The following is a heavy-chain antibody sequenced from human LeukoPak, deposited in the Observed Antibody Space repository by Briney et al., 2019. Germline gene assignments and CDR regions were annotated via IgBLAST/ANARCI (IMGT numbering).Heavy chain of an antibody. CDR1: GGSISSSGYY. Sequence: KPSETLSLTCTVSGGSISSSGYYWGWIRQPPGKGLEWIGSIFYTGSTYYNPSLKSRVTISVDTSKNRFSLKLNSVTAADTAVYYCARHCSGGTCYSDFDYWGQGTLVTVSS. CDR2: IFYTGST. J-gene: IGHJ4*02. CDR3: ARHCSGGTCYSDFDY. D-gene: IGHD2-15*01. V-gene: IGHV4-39*01.